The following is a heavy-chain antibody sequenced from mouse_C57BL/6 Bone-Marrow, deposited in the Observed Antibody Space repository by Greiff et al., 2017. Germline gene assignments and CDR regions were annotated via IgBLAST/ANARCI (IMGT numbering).Heavy chain of an antibody. Sequence: QVQLQQSGAELARPGASVTLSCKASGYTFTSYGISWVKQRPGQGLEWIGEIYPRSGNTYSNEKFKGKATLTADKSSSTAYMELRSLTSEDSAVYFCARDLFAYWGQGTLVTVSA. V-gene: IGHV1-81*01. CDR1: GYTFTSYG. CDR2: IYPRSGNT. CDR3: ARDLFAY. J-gene: IGHJ3*01.